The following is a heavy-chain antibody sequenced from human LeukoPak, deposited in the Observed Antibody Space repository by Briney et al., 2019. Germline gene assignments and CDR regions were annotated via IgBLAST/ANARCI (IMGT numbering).Heavy chain of an antibody. D-gene: IGHD6-19*01. CDR1: GGSFSGYY. Sequence: SETLSLTCAVYGGSFSGYYWSWIRQPPGKGLEWIGEINHSGSTNYNPSLKSRVTISVDTSKNQFSLKLSSVTAADTAVYYCAREQSSGLGYNWFDPWGQGTLVTVSS. CDR3: AREQSSGLGYNWFDP. J-gene: IGHJ5*02. V-gene: IGHV4-34*01. CDR2: INHSGST.